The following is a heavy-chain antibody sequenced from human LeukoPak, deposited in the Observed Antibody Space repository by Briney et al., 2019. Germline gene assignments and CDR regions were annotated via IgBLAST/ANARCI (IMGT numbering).Heavy chain of an antibody. V-gene: IGHV3-23*01. CDR3: AKEQWLEKSYYYYGMDV. Sequence: PGGSLRLSCAASGFTFSSYAMSWVRQAPGKGLEWVSAISGSGGSTYYADSVKGRFTISRDNSKNTLYLQMNSLRAEDTAVYYCAKEQWLEKSYYYYGMDVWGQGTTVTVSS. CDR1: GFTFSSYA. CDR2: ISGSGGST. D-gene: IGHD6-19*01. J-gene: IGHJ6*02.